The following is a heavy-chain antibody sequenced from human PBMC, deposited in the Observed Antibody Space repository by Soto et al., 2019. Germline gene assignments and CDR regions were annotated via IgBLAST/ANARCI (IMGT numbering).Heavy chain of an antibody. D-gene: IGHD5-18*01. Sequence: GESLKISCKGSGYSFTSYWIGWVRQMPGKGLEWMGIIYPGDSDTRYSPSFQGQVTISADKSISTAYLQWSSLKASDTAMYYCARLPSAPRERGYSYGWRTSYYYYGMDVWGQGTTVTVSS. CDR1: GYSFTSYW. CDR3: ARLPSAPRERGYSYGWRTSYYYYGMDV. CDR2: IYPGDSDT. V-gene: IGHV5-51*01. J-gene: IGHJ6*02.